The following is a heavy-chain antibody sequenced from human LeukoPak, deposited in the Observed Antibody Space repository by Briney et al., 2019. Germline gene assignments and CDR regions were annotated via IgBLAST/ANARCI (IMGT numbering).Heavy chain of an antibody. CDR3: ARDPYYYDSSGYLDY. D-gene: IGHD3-22*01. CDR2: ISWNSGSI. J-gene: IGHJ4*02. CDR1: GFTFDDYA. V-gene: IGHV3-9*01. Sequence: PGGSLRLSCAASGFTFDDYAMHWVRQAPGKGLEWVSGISWNSGSIGYADSVKGRFTISRDNAKNSLYLQMNSLRAEDTAVYHCARDPYYYDSSGYLDYWGQGTLVTVSS.